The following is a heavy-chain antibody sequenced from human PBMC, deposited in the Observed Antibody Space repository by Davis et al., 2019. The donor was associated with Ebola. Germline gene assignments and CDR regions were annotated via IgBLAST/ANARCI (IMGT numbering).Heavy chain of an antibody. CDR2: ISGSGGST. D-gene: IGHD5-24*01. J-gene: IGHJ4*02. Sequence: GESLKISCAASGFTFSSYAMSWVRQAPGKGLEWVSAISGSGGSTYYADSVKGRFAISRDNSRNTVYLHMNSLRAEDTAMYFCAKDFCDGDTCLGVFLDSWGQGTLVTVSS. V-gene: IGHV3-23*01. CDR3: AKDFCDGDTCLGVFLDS. CDR1: GFTFSSYA.